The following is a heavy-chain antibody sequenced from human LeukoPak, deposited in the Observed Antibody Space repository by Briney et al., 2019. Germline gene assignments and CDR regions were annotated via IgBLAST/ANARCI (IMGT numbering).Heavy chain of an antibody. CDR2: INTGNGNT. J-gene: IGHJ1*01. CDR3: ARVPLHDASGRYYPH. D-gene: IGHD1-26*01. Sequence: ASVKVSCKTSGYTFTNYGMHWVRQAPRQSLEWMGWINTGNGNTKSSQKFQDRVTLTRDTSASTAYMELNSLSSKDTAVYFCARVPLHDASGRYYPHWGQGTLVTVSS. V-gene: IGHV1-3*04. CDR1: GYTFTNYG.